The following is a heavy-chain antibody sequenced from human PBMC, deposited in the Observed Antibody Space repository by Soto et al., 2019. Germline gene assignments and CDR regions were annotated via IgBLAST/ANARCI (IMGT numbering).Heavy chain of an antibody. V-gene: IGHV3-23*01. Sequence: GGSLRLSCAASGFPFSHYAMTWVRQPPGKGLEWVSAISGNGADTTYADSVRGRFTISRDNSKDTVFLLMISLSDDDTTGDCCGKEKRGSGWFVRNLWGQGVLVSFS. CDR1: GFPFSHYA. D-gene: IGHD6-19*01. CDR2: ISGNGADT. CDR3: GKEKRGSGWFVRNL. J-gene: IGHJ1*01.